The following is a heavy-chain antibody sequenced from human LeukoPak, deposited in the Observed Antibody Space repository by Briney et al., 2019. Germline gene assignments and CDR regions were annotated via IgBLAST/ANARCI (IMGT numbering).Heavy chain of an antibody. CDR3: APFQYSSRTFDY. D-gene: IGHD6-13*01. CDR2: IRYDGSNK. Sequence: PGGSLRLSCAASGLTFSSYGMHWVRQAPGKGLEWVAFIRYDGSNKYYADSVKGRFTISRDNSKNTLYLQMNSLRAEDTAVYYCAPFQYSSRTFDYWGQGTLVTVSS. CDR1: GLTFSSYG. J-gene: IGHJ4*02. V-gene: IGHV3-30*02.